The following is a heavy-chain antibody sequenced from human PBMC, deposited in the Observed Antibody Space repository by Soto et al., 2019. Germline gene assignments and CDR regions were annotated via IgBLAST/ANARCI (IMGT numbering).Heavy chain of an antibody. CDR3: ARSYGSGRRFDY. V-gene: IGHV3-21*01. D-gene: IGHD3-10*01. Sequence: EVQLVESGGGLVQPGESLRLSCAASGFTFRSYSMNWVRQAPGKGLDWVSSISGSSSDICYADSVKGRFTISRDNAKNSLFLQMKSLRAEDTAVYFCARSYGSGRRFDYWGQGTLVTVSS. J-gene: IGHJ4*02. CDR1: GFTFRSYS. CDR2: ISGSSSDI.